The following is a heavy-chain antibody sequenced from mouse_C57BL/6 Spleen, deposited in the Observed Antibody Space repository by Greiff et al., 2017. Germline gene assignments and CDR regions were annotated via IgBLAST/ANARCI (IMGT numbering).Heavy chain of an antibody. D-gene: IGHD3-3*01. CDR3: ARTGLVYFDY. CDR1: GYTFTSYW. CDR2: IYPGSGST. V-gene: IGHV1-55*01. Sequence: QVQLKESGAELVKPGASVKMSCKASGYTFTSYWITWVKQRPGQGLEWIGDIYPGSGSTNYNEKFKSKATLTVDTSSSTAYMQLSSLTSEDSAVYYCARTGLVYFDYWGQGTTLTVSS. J-gene: IGHJ2*01.